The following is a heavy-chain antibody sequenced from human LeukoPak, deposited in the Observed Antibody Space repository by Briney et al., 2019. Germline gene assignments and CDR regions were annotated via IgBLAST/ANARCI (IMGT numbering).Heavy chain of an antibody. CDR1: GYTFTSYG. Sequence: ASVKVSCKASGYTFTSYGISWVRQAPGQGLEWMGWISAYNGNTNYAQKLQGRVTMTTDTSTSTAYMELSSLRSEDTAVYYCARDIHPEFLREIPSIAAAGPQGERAFDIWGQGTMVTVSS. CDR3: ARDIHPEFLREIPSIAAAGPQGERAFDI. D-gene: IGHD6-13*01. CDR2: ISAYNGNT. V-gene: IGHV1-18*01. J-gene: IGHJ3*02.